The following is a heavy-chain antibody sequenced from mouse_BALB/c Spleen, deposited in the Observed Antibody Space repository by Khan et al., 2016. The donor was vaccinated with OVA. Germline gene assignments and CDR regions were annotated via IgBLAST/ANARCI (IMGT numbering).Heavy chain of an antibody. V-gene: IGHV1-7*01. J-gene: IGHJ2*01. CDR1: GYTFTTYW. CDR3: TRDRIDY. CDR2: INPTSGYT. Sequence: QVQLQQSGAELAKPGASVKMSCKASGYTFTTYWMHWVKQRPGQALEWIGYINPTSGYTDYNEKFKDKATLSADKSSSTAYMQLSSLTSEDSAVYYSTRDRIDYRGQGTTLTVSS.